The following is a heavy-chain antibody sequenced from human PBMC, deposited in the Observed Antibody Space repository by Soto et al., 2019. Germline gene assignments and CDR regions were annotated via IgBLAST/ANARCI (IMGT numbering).Heavy chain of an antibody. D-gene: IGHD1-20*01. CDR1: GGSFSGYY. J-gene: IGHJ4*02. V-gene: IGHV4-34*01. CDR3: AGMTHGGNHQYYYDF. Sequence: SETLSLTCAVYGGSFSGYYCSWLRQAPGKGLEWIAEINHSVSTNYNPSLMSRVTISVDSSKNQFSLKLSSVAAADTAVYYCAGMTHGGNHQYYYDFWAQGALVTVSS. CDR2: INHSVST.